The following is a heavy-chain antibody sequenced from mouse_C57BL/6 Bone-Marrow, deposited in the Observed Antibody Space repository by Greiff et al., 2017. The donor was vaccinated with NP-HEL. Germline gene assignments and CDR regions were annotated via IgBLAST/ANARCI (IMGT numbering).Heavy chain of an antibody. Sequence: VQLQQSGAELVKPGASVKLSCTASGFNIKDYYMHWVKQRPEQGLEWIGRIDPADGETKSAPKFQGQATLTADTSSNTADLQLSRLTSEDTAVYYCAGTITARPRYWYCDVWGTGTTVTVAS. D-gene: IGHD1-2*01. V-gene: IGHV14-2*01. CDR3: AGTITARPRYWYCDV. J-gene: IGHJ1*03. CDR1: GFNIKDYY. CDR2: IDPADGET.